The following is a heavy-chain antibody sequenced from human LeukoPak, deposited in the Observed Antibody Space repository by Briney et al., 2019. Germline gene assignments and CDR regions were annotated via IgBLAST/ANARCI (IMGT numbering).Heavy chain of an antibody. CDR1: SGSMNNHY. D-gene: IGHD3-9*01. V-gene: IGHV4-59*08. Sequence: PAETLSLTCAVSSGSMNNHYWSWIRQPPGKGLEWVGYIYYSGSTNYNPSLKSRVTISVDTSKNQFSLSLNSVTAADTAVYFCARYILTVTGYWYFDLWGRGTLVTVSS. CDR3: ARYILTVTGYWYFDL. CDR2: IYYSGST. J-gene: IGHJ2*01.